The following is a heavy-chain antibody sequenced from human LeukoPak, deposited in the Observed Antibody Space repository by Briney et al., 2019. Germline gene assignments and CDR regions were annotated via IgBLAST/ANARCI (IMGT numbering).Heavy chain of an antibody. V-gene: IGHV3-53*01. CDR3: ARGPYYYYGMDV. CDR2: IYSGGST. CDR1: GFTVSSDY. J-gene: IGHJ6*02. Sequence: GGSLRLSCAASGFTVSSDYMSWVRQAPGKGLEWVSVIYSGGSTYYADSVKGRFTISRDNSKNTLYLQMNSLRAEDTAVYYCARGPYYYYGMDVWGQGTTVTVSS.